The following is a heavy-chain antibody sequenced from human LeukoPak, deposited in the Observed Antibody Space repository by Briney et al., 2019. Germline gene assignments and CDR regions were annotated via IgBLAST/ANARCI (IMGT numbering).Heavy chain of an antibody. CDR1: GYTFTGYY. CDR3: ARDREYCSNTSCYDVPPDY. J-gene: IGHJ4*02. D-gene: IGHD2-2*01. CDR2: IKPNTGGT. V-gene: IGHV1-2*02. Sequence: ASVTVSCKASGYTFTGYYMHWVRQAPGQGLEWMGCIKPNTGGTNYAQKFQGRVTMTRDTSISTAYMELNSLRSDDTAVYYCARDREYCSNTSCYDVPPDYWGLGTLVTVSP.